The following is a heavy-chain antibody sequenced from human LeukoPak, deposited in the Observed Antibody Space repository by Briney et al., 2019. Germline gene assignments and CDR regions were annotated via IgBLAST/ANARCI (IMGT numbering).Heavy chain of an antibody. Sequence: GGSLRLSCAASGFSFSTYSMHWVRQAPGKGLVWVSRITSDGSSTSYADSVKGRLTISRDNAKNTLYLQLNSLSAEDTAVYHCAGGSCSGASCPGGFHPWGQGTLVTVSS. CDR1: GFSFSTYS. CDR3: AGGSCSGASCPGGFHP. J-gene: IGHJ5*02. CDR2: ITSDGSST. V-gene: IGHV3-74*01. D-gene: IGHD2-15*01.